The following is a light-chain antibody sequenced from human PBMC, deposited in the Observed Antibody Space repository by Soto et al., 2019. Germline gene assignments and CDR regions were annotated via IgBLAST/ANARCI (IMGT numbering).Light chain of an antibody. Sequence: QSALTQPRSVSGSPGQSVTIACTGTSSDVGGYNYDSCYQHNPVKAPKLLIYDVSKRPSGVPGCFAGSKSGNTAPPTISVLQAEGEADFYCCSYAGSYTVLFGGGTKLTVL. CDR3: CSYAGSYTVL. V-gene: IGLV2-11*01. CDR2: DVS. J-gene: IGLJ2*01. CDR1: SSDVGGYNY.